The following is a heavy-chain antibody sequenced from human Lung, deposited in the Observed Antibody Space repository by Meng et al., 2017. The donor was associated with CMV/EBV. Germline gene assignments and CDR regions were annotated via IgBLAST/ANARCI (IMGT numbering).Heavy chain of an antibody. V-gene: IGHV4-4*02. CDR3: ARADKVRFDY. J-gene: IGHJ4*02. CDR1: GGSMSSTNW. CDR2: IYHSGST. Sequence: GQLPGLGLGLVGPSGTLSLTGAAFGGSMSSTNWWSWVRQPPGKGLEWIGEIYHSGSTNYNPSLKSRVSISVDKSKNQFSLKLSSVTAADTAVYYCARADKVRFDYWGQGTLVTVSS.